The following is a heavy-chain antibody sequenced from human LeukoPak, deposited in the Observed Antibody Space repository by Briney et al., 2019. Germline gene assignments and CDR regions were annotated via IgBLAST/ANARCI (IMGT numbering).Heavy chain of an antibody. CDR2: IIPILGIA. D-gene: IGHD2-15*01. CDR3: ARDECSGGSCYSGLWFDP. CDR1: GGTFSSYT. J-gene: IGHJ5*02. V-gene: IGHV1-69*04. Sequence: ASVKVPCKASGGTFSSYTISWVRQAPGQGLEWMGRIIPILGIANYAQKFQGRVTITADKSTSTAYIELSSLRSEDTAVYYCARDECSGGSCYSGLWFDPWGQGTLVTVSS.